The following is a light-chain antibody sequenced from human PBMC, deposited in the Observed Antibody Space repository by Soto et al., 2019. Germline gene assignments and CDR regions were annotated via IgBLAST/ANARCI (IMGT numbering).Light chain of an antibody. CDR1: QAISNY. CDR3: QKCNSALWT. J-gene: IGKJ1*01. V-gene: IGKV1-27*01. CDR2: AAS. Sequence: DVQMTQSPPSLSASVGDRVTITCRASQAISNYVAWYHQKPGQVPKLLIYAASTLQSGVPSRFSGSGSGTLFTLTITGLQPEDVGTYYCQKCNSALWTFGQGTKVEI.